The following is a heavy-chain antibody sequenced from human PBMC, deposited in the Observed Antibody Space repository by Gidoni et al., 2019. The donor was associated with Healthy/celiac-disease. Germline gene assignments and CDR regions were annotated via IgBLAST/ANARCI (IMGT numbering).Heavy chain of an antibody. CDR2: ISGGGGSI. V-gene: IGHV3-23*01. J-gene: IGHJ6*02. CDR1: GLTFSSYG. D-gene: IGHD3-10*01. CDR3: AKSVVRGVSGMDV. Sequence: EVQLLESGGGLVQPGGSLSPSCAAAGLTFSSYGMRWARQAPGKGLVWVSGISGGGGSIYYADSVKGRFTISRDNSKNTLYLQMNSLRADDTAVYYCAKSVVRGVSGMDVWGQGTTVTVSS.